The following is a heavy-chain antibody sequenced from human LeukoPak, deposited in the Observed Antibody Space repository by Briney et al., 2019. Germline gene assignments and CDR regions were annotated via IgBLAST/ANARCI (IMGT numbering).Heavy chain of an antibody. Sequence: GGSLRLSCAASGFTFSSYAMSWVRQAPGKGLEWVSAISGSGGSTYYADSVKGRFTISRDNSKNTLYLQMNSLKTEDTAFYYCTRVGLGTTKDFDQWGQGTLVTVSS. CDR1: GFTFSSYA. CDR2: ISGSGGST. CDR3: TRVGLGTTKDFDQ. J-gene: IGHJ4*02. V-gene: IGHV3-23*01. D-gene: IGHD1/OR15-1a*01.